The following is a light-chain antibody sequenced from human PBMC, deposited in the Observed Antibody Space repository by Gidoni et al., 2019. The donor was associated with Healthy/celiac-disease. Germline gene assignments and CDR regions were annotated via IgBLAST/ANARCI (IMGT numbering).Light chain of an antibody. CDR2: AAS. V-gene: IGKV1-8*01. J-gene: IGKJ2*01. CDR1: QGISSY. Sequence: AILMTQSPSSLSASTGNRVTITCRASQGISSYVAWYQQKPGKAPKLLIYAASTLQSGVPSRFSGSGSGTDFTLTISCLQSEDFATYYCQQYYSYPPTFGQGTKLEIK. CDR3: QQYYSYPPT.